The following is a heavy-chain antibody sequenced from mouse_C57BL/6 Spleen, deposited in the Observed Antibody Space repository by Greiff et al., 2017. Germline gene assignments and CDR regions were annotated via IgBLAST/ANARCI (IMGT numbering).Heavy chain of an antibody. CDR1: GYSFTGYY. V-gene: IGHV1-42*01. D-gene: IGHD2-5*01. CDR2: INPSTGGT. Sequence: VHVKQSGPELVKPGASVKISCKASGYSFTGYYMNWVKQSPEKSLEWIGEINPSTGGTTYNQKFKAKATLTVDKSSSTAYMQLKSLTSEDSAVYYCARSHYSNYVGFAYWGQGTLVTVSA. CDR3: ARSHYSNYVGFAY. J-gene: IGHJ3*01.